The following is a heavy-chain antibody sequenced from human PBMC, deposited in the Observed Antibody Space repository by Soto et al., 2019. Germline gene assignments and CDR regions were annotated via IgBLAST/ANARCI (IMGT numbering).Heavy chain of an antibody. D-gene: IGHD3-22*01. Sequence: GGSLRLSCTASGFSFGDYAISWFRQAPGKGPEWVGFTRNKAHGETTEYAASVRGRFNISRGDSNSIAYLEMNSLKTEDTAVYFCTRVKDPITVVAASPKYWGQGTWVTVSS. CDR1: GFSFGDYA. CDR2: TRNKAHGETT. J-gene: IGHJ4*02. V-gene: IGHV3-49*03. CDR3: TRVKDPITVVAASPKY.